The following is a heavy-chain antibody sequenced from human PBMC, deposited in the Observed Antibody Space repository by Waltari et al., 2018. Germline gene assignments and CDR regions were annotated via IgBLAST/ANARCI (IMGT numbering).Heavy chain of an antibody. D-gene: IGHD1-26*01. Sequence: EVQLVESGGGLVQPGGSLRLSCAASGFTFSSYSMNWVRQAPGKGLEWVSYISSSSSTIYYADSVKGRFTISRDNAKNSLYLQMNSLRAEDTAVYYCARGELDNWFDPWGQGTLVTVSS. CDR2: ISSSSSTI. CDR1: GFTFSSYS. J-gene: IGHJ5*02. CDR3: ARGELDNWFDP. V-gene: IGHV3-48*04.